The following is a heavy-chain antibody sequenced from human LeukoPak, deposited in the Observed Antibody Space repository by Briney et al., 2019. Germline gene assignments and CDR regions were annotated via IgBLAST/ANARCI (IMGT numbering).Heavy chain of an antibody. Sequence: SVKVSCKASAGTFSSYAISWVRQAPGQGLEWMGRIIPIFGTANYAQKFQGRVTITTDESTSTAYIELSSLRYEDTAVYYCARDGTAVVVVAATHRAFDIWGQGTMVTVSS. V-gene: IGHV1-69*05. D-gene: IGHD2-15*01. CDR3: ARDGTAVVVVAATHRAFDI. CDR2: IIPIFGTA. CDR1: AGTFSSYA. J-gene: IGHJ3*02.